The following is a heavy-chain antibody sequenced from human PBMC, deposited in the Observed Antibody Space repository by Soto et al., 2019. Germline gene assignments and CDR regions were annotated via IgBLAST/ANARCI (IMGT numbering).Heavy chain of an antibody. Sequence: KVWRKGAEDSFTIYWIGGVRKMPGKGLEWMGIIYPGDSDTRYSPSFQGQVTISADKSISTAYLQWSSLKASDTAMYYCARHVADYYDSSGYYQGWFDPWGQGTLVTVSS. CDR3: ARHVADYYDSSGYYQGWFDP. V-gene: IGHV5-51*01. CDR1: EDSFTIYW. J-gene: IGHJ5*02. D-gene: IGHD3-22*01. CDR2: IYPGDSDT.